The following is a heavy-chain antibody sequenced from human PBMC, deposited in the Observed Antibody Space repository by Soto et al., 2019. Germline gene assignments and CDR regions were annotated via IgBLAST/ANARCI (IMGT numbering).Heavy chain of an antibody. D-gene: IGHD1-26*01. CDR1: GFSFSDYW. J-gene: IGHJ4*02. CDR2: IDTDGSTT. Sequence: EVQLVESGGGLVQPGGSQRLSCAASGFSFSDYWMHWVRQAPGKGLVWVSCIDTDGSTTTYADSVKGRFTISRDNVKNTLYLQMGSLRAEDTALYYCSRGGGFSGNYLGGQGTLVTVSS. CDR3: SRGGGFSGNYL. V-gene: IGHV3-74*01.